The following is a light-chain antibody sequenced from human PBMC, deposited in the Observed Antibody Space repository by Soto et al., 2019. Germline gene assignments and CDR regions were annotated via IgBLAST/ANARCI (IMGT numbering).Light chain of an antibody. J-gene: IGKJ1*01. CDR1: QSVSNN. CDR3: QQYYKWPPT. CDR2: GAS. V-gene: IGKV3-15*01. Sequence: EIVLTQSPGTLSLSPGERATLSCRASQSVSNNYLAWYQQKPGQAPRLLIYGASTRATGIPARFSGSGSGTEFTLTISSLQSEDFAVYYCQQYYKWPPTFGQGTKVDI.